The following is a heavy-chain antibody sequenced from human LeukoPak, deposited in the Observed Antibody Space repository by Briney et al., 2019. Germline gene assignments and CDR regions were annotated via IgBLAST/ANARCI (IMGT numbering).Heavy chain of an antibody. J-gene: IGHJ4*02. Sequence: GGSLRLSCAASGFTFSSYGMHWVRQAPGKGLEWVGRIKSKTDGGTTDCAAPVKGRFTISRDDSKNTLYLQMNSLKTEDTAVYYCTTAAGYNSFKDWGQGTLVTVSS. CDR2: IKSKTDGGTT. D-gene: IGHD5-24*01. CDR1: GFTFSSYG. CDR3: TTAAGYNSFKD. V-gene: IGHV3-15*01.